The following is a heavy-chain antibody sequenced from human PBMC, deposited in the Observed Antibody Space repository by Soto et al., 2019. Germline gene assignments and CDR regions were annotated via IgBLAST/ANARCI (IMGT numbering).Heavy chain of an antibody. Sequence: SETLSLTCAVYGGSFSGYYWSWIRQPPGKGLEWIGEINHSGSTNYNPSLKSRVTISVDTSKNQFSLKLSSVTAADTAVYYCARGMGIADPWGQGTLVTVSS. J-gene: IGHJ5*02. CDR2: INHSGST. CDR3: ARGMGIADP. D-gene: IGHD6-13*01. CDR1: GGSFSGYY. V-gene: IGHV4-34*01.